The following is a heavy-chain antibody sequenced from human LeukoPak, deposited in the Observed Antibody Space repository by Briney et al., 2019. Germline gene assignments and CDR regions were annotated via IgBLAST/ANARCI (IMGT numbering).Heavy chain of an antibody. CDR3: ARSRYHYGSGSPVDY. Sequence: PGGSLRLSCAASGFTFSSYGMHWVRQAPGKGLEWVAVIWYDGSNKYYADSVKGRFTISRDNSKNTLYLQMNSLRAEDTAVYYCARSRYHYGSGSPVDYWGQGTLVTVSS. CDR1: GFTFSSYG. J-gene: IGHJ4*02. D-gene: IGHD3-10*01. CDR2: IWYDGSNK. V-gene: IGHV3-33*01.